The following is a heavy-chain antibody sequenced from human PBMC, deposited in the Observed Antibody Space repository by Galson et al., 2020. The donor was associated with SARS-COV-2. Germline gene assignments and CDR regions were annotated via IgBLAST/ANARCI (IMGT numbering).Heavy chain of an antibody. CDR3: AREGDDYGDYVLFWYFDL. Sequence: GESLKISCAATGFTFSSYGMHWVPQAPGKGLEWVADIWYDGSNKYYADSVKGQFTISRDNSKNTLYLQMNSLRAEDTAVYYCAREGDDYGDYVLFWYFDLWGRGTLVTVSS. V-gene: IGHV3-33*01. CDR1: GFTFSSYG. D-gene: IGHD4-17*01. CDR2: IWYDGSNK. J-gene: IGHJ2*01.